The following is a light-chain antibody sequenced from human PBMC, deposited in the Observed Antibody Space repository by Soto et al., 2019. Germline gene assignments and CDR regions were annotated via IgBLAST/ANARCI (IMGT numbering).Light chain of an antibody. V-gene: IGLV1-51*01. CDR1: TSNIGNNY. Sequence: QSVLTQPPSVSAAPGQKVTISCSGSTSNIGNNYLSWYQQLPGTAPKLLIYDNYKRPSGIPDRFSGSKSGTSATLGITGLQTGDEADYYCGTWDSSLSGVVFGGGTKLTVL. CDR2: DNY. J-gene: IGLJ2*01. CDR3: GTWDSSLSGVV.